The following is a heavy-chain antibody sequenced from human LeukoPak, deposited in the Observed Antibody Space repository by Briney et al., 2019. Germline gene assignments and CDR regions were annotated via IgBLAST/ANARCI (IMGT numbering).Heavy chain of an antibody. D-gene: IGHD3-16*02. CDR1: GYTFTSYG. V-gene: IGHV1-18*04. Sequence: GASVKVSCKASGYTFTSYGISWVRQAPGQGLEWMGWISAYNGNTNYAQKLQCRVTMTTDTSTSTAYMELRSLRSDDTAVYYCARRPYDYVWGSYRPGFDPWGQGTLVTVSS. J-gene: IGHJ5*02. CDR3: ARRPYDYVWGSYRPGFDP. CDR2: ISAYNGNT.